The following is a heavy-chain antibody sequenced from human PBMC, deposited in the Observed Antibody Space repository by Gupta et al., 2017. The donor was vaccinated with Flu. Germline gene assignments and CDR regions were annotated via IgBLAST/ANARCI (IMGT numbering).Heavy chain of an antibody. Sequence: IGSYYWSWIRQPPGKGLEWIAYIYYDGTTKYNPSLKSRVTVSIDTSKKQFSLSLNSVTAADSAVYYCASSAMYGVFDPWGQGILVTVSS. D-gene: IGHD3-3*01. CDR1: IGSYY. CDR2: IYYDGTT. J-gene: IGHJ5*02. V-gene: IGHV4-59*03. CDR3: ASSAMYGVFDP.